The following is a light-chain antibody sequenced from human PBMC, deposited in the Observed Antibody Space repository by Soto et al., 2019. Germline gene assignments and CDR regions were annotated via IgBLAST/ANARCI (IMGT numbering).Light chain of an antibody. V-gene: IGKV1-5*03. CDR2: KAS. Sequence: DIQMTQSPSTLSASVGDRVTITCRASQSISSWLAWYQQKPGKAPKLLIYKASTLKSGVPSRFSGSGSGTEFTLTINSLQPDDFATYYCQQYDSFSVTFGQGTKVDIK. J-gene: IGKJ1*01. CDR3: QQYDSFSVT. CDR1: QSISSW.